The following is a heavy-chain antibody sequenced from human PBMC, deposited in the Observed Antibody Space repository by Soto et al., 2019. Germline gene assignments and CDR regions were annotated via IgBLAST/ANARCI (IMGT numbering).Heavy chain of an antibody. J-gene: IGHJ4*02. D-gene: IGHD3-22*01. V-gene: IGHV3-11*06. CDR1: GFTFSDYY. CDR2: ISSSSTYK. Sequence: GGSLRLSCAASGFTFSDYYMSWIRQAPGKGLEWVSYISSSSTYKNYAGSVKGRFTISRDNAKNSLYLQMNSLRAEDTAVYYCARRPPDYYDSSSYYYDYWGQGTLVTVSS. CDR3: ARRPPDYYDSSSYYYDY.